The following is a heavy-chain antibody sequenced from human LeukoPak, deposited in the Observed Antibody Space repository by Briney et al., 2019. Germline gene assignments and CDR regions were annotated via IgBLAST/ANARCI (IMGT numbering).Heavy chain of an antibody. V-gene: IGHV4-34*01. CDR3: AEIRSWRGY. D-gene: IGHD3-3*01. CDR2: INHSGST. Sequence: SETLSLTCTVSSDSIRSYYWSWIRQPPGKGLEWIGEINHSGSTNYNPSLKSRVTILLDTSKNQFSLKLTSVTAADTAVYYCAEIRSWRGYWGQGTLVTVSS. CDR1: SDSIRSYY. J-gene: IGHJ4*02.